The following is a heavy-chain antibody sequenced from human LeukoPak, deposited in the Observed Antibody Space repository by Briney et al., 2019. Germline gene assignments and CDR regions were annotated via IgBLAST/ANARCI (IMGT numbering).Heavy chain of an antibody. CDR2: INPNSGGT. Sequence: GASVKVSCKASGYTFTGYYMHWVRQAPGQGLEWMGWINPNSGGTSYGQKFQGRVTMTRDTSISTAYMELSSLRSEDTAVYYCARGGLAAAGDWGQGTLVTVSS. CDR3: ARGGLAAAGD. V-gene: IGHV1-2*02. D-gene: IGHD6-13*01. J-gene: IGHJ4*02. CDR1: GYTFTGYY.